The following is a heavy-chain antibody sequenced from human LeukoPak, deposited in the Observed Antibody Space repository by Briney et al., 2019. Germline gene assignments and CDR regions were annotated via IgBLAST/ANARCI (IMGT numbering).Heavy chain of an antibody. CDR1: GGTFSSYA. Sequence: GASVKVSCKASGGTFSSYAISWVRQAPGQGLEWMGGIIPIFGTANYAQKFQGRVPITADESTSTAYMELSSLRSEDTAVYYCARSNGGGSGWYGLFDYWGQGTLVTVSS. CDR3: ARSNGGGSGWYGLFDY. CDR2: IIPIFGTA. V-gene: IGHV1-69*13. J-gene: IGHJ4*02. D-gene: IGHD6-19*01.